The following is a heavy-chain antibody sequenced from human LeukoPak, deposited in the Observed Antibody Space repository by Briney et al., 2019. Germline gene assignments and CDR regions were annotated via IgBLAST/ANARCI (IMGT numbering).Heavy chain of an antibody. CDR3: AGRSNAVAVVYYFDY. J-gene: IGHJ4*02. Sequence: SETLSLTCAVYGGSFSGYYWSWIRQPPGKGLEWIGEINHSGSTNYNPSLKSRVTISVDTSKNQFSLKLSSVTAADTAVYYCAGRSNAVAVVYYFDYWGQGTLVTVSS. CDR2: INHSGST. D-gene: IGHD6-19*01. CDR1: GGSFSGYY. V-gene: IGHV4-34*01.